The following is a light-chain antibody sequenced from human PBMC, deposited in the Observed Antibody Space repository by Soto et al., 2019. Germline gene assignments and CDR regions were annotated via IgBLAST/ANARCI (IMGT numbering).Light chain of an antibody. CDR3: QQYGSSPQT. V-gene: IGKV3-20*01. CDR1: QSVSSNY. CDR2: GAS. J-gene: IGKJ4*01. Sequence: EIVLTQSPGTLSLSPGERATHSCRASQSVSSNYLVWYQQKPGQAPRLLIYGASSRATGIPDRFSGSGSGTDFTLTISRLEPEDFAVYYCQQYGSSPQTFGGGTKV.